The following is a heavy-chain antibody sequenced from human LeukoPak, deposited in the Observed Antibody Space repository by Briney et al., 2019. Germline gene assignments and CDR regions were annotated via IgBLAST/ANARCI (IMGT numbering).Heavy chain of an antibody. CDR1: GFAFSSYG. Sequence: GGSLRLSCAASGFAFSSYGMHWVRQAPGKGLEWVAVIWYDGSNKYYADSVKGRFTISRDNSKNTLYLQMNRLRAEDTAVYYCAKTPNPPYYFDYWGQGTLVTVSS. D-gene: IGHD2-15*01. CDR3: AKTPNPPYYFDY. V-gene: IGHV3-33*06. J-gene: IGHJ4*02. CDR2: IWYDGSNK.